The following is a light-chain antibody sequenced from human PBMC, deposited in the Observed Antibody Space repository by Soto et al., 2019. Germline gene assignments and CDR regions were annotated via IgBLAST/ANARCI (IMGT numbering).Light chain of an antibody. Sequence: DIQMTQSPSSVSASVGDRVTITCRASQDVSTWLAWYQQKPGKAPKVLIYSVSTLESGVPSRFSASGSGTDFTLTITSLQPEDFATYYCQQAISFPYTFGQGTRLEIK. CDR2: SVS. J-gene: IGKJ5*01. CDR1: QDVSTW. V-gene: IGKV1-12*01. CDR3: QQAISFPYT.